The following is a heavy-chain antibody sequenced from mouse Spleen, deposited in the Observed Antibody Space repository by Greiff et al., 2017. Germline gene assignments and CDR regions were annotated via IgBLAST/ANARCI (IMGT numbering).Heavy chain of an antibody. J-gene: IGHJ3*01. CDR3: ARAYGSSYRFAY. CDR1: GYTFTSYW. V-gene: IGHV1-59*01. CDR2: IDPSDSYT. D-gene: IGHD1-1*01. Sequence: QVQLQQPGAELVRPGTSVKLSCKASGYTFTSYWMHWVKQRPGQGLEWIGVIDPSDSYTNYNQKFKGKATLTVDTSSSTAYMQLSSLTSEDSAVYYCARAYGSSYRFAYWGQGTLVTVSA.